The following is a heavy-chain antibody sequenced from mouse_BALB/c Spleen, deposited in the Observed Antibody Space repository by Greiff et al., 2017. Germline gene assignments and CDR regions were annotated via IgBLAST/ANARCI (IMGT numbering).Heavy chain of an antibody. CDR3: ARGGNGYYEGWFAY. V-gene: IGHV3-2*02. D-gene: IGHD2-3*01. Sequence: EVQLVESGPGLVKPSQSLSLTCTVTGYSITSDYAWNWIRQFPGNKLEWMGYISYSGSTSYNPSLKSRISITRDTSKNQFFLQLNSVTTEDTATYYCARGGNGYYEGWFAYWGQGTLVTVSA. CDR2: ISYSGST. CDR1: GYSITSDYA. J-gene: IGHJ3*01.